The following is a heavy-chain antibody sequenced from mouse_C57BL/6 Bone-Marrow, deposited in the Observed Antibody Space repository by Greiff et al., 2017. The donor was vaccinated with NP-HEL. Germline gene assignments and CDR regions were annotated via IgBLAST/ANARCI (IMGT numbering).Heavy chain of an antibody. D-gene: IGHD2-3*01. CDR3: TRLGDGYSYYYAMDY. CDR2: IDPETGGT. V-gene: IGHV1-15*01. J-gene: IGHJ4*01. Sequence: VKVVESGAELVRPGASVTLSCKASGYTFTDYEMHWVKQTPVHGLEWIGAIDPETGGTAYNQKFKGKAILTADKSSSTAYMELRSLTSEDSAVYYCTRLGDGYSYYYAMDYWGQGTSVTVSS. CDR1: GYTFTDYE.